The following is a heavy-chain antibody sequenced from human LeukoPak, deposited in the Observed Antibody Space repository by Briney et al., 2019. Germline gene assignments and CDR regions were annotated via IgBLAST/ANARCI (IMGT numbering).Heavy chain of an antibody. CDR2: INPNSGGT. V-gene: IGHV1-2*02. J-gene: IGHJ4*02. Sequence: ASVKVSCKASGYTFTGYYMHWVRQARGQGLEWMGWINPNSGGTNYAQKFQGRVTMTRDTSISTAYMELSRLRSDDTAVYYCARGKHYDSSGYRPRGFDYWGQGTLVTVSS. D-gene: IGHD3-22*01. CDR1: GYTFTGYY. CDR3: ARGKHYDSSGYRPRGFDY.